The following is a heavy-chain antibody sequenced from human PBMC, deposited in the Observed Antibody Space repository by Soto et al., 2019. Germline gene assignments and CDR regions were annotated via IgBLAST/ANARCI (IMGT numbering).Heavy chain of an antibody. V-gene: IGHV4-61*01. J-gene: IGHJ5*02. CDR2: IYYSGST. CDR1: GGSVSSRSHF. D-gene: IGHD5-12*01. CDR3: ARYDAESGSNKLDP. Sequence: QVQLQESGPGLVKPSETLSVTCTVSGGSVSSRSHFWSWIRQPPGGDLQWIGYIYYSGSTNYNPSLKSRAPLSVDTSRNQFSLRLTSVTAADTAVYYCARYDAESGSNKLDPWGQGTLVTVSS.